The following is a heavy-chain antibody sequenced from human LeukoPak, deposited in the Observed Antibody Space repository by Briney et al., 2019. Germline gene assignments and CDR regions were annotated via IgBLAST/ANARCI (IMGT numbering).Heavy chain of an antibody. CDR2: INPNSGGT. Sequence: GASVTVSCMASGYTFTGYYMHWVRQAPGQGREWMGWINPNSGGTNYAQKFQGRVTMARDTSISTAYMELSRLRSDDTAVDYCARQGLADYYYYYYMDVWGKGTTVTVSS. V-gene: IGHV1-2*02. CDR3: ARQGLADYYYYYYMDV. CDR1: GYTFTGYY. J-gene: IGHJ6*03.